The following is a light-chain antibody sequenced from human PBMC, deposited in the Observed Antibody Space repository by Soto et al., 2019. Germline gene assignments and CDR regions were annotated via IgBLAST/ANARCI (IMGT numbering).Light chain of an antibody. J-gene: IGLJ3*02. Sequence: QSALTQPPSASGSPGQSVTISCTGTSSDVGYYNSVSWYQQHPGKAPKLMIYEVSKRPSGVPERFSGPKSGNTASLTVSGLQAEDEADYYCTSYAGSNNFRVFGGGTQLNVL. V-gene: IGLV2-8*01. CDR2: EVS. CDR3: TSYAGSNNFRV. CDR1: SSDVGYYNS.